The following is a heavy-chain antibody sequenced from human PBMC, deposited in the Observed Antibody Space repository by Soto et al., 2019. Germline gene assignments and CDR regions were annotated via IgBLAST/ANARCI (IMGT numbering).Heavy chain of an antibody. CDR1: GGTFSSYA. CDR2: IIPIFGTA. Sequence: QVQLVQSGAEVKKPGSSVKVSCKASGGTFSSYAISWVRQAPGQGLEWMGGIIPIFGTANYAQKFQGRVTXTXSXSXXTAYMELSSLRSEDTAVYYCARDDVDTAMPYGMDVWGQGTTVTVSS. D-gene: IGHD5-18*01. CDR3: ARDDVDTAMPYGMDV. V-gene: IGHV1-69*05. J-gene: IGHJ6*02.